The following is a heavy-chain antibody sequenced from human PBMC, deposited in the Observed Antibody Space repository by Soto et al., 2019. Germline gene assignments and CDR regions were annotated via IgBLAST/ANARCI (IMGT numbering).Heavy chain of an antibody. CDR3: ARPIVALSTTGFTY. V-gene: IGHV5-51*01. CDR2: IYPSDSDT. CDR1: GYHFTNYW. Sequence: GASLKISCKGSGYHFTNYWIGWVRQMHGKGLEWMGFIYPSDSDTRYSPSFQGQVTISADKSLSAACLQWSSLKASDTAMYFCARPIVALSTTGFTYRGQETLLTVSS. J-gene: IGHJ4*02. D-gene: IGHD3-22*01.